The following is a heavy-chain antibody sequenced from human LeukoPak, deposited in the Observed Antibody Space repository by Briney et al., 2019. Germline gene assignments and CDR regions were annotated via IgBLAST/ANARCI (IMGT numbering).Heavy chain of an antibody. J-gene: IGHJ4*02. V-gene: IGHV4-59*01. Sequence: SETLSLTCTVSGGSISSYYWSWIRQPPGKGLEWIGYIYYSGSTNYNPSLKSRVTISVDTSKNQFSLKLSSVTAADTAVYYCAGAGYYYDSSGFYYFDYWGQGTLVTVSS. CDR1: GGSISSYY. D-gene: IGHD3-22*01. CDR3: AGAGYYYDSSGFYYFDY. CDR2: IYYSGST.